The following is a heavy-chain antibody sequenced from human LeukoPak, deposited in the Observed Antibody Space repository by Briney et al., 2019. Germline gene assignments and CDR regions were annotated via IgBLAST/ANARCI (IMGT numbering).Heavy chain of an antibody. V-gene: IGHV3-23*01. Sequence: GGSLRLSCAASGFTFSSYAMSWVRQAPGKGLEWVSAISGSGGSTYYADSVKGRFTISRDNSKNTLSLQMHSLRAEDTAVYSCAKGGDITSAVDYWGQGTLVTVSS. D-gene: IGHD5-12*01. CDR2: ISGSGGST. CDR1: GFTFSSYA. CDR3: AKGGDITSAVDY. J-gene: IGHJ4*02.